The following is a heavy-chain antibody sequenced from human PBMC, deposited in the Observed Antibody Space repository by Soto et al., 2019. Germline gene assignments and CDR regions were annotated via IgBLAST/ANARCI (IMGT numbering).Heavy chain of an antibody. Sequence: GGSLRLSCAASGFTVSSNYMSWVRQAPGKGLEWVSVIYSGGSTYYADSVKGRFTISRHNSRNTLYLQMNSLRAEDTAVYYCASTGDREFDYWGQGTLVTVSS. CDR1: GFTVSSNY. J-gene: IGHJ4*02. D-gene: IGHD7-27*01. V-gene: IGHV3-53*04. CDR3: ASTGDREFDY. CDR2: IYSGGST.